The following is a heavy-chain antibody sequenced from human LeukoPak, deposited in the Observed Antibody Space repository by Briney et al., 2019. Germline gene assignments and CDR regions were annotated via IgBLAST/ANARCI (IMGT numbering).Heavy chain of an antibody. CDR2: INPSGGST. D-gene: IGHD3-22*01. J-gene: IGHJ4*02. V-gene: IGHV1-46*01. CDR3: ARGRDYYDSSGYYRIFDY. CDR1: GYTFTSYY. Sequence: GASVKVSCKASGYTFTSYYMHWVRQAPGQGLEWMGIINPSGGSTSYAQKFQGRVTMTRDMSTSTVYMELSRLRSDDTAVYYCARGRDYYDSSGYYRIFDYWGQGTLVTVSS.